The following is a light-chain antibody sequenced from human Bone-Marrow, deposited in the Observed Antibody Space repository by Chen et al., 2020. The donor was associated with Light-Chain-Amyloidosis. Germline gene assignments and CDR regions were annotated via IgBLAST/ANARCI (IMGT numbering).Light chain of an antibody. CDR3: QSADSSGTYEVI. V-gene: IGLV3-25*03. Sequence: SYDLTQPPSVSVSPGQTARITCSGDDLPTKYAYWYQQKPGQAPVLGIHRDTERPAGISERLSGSSSGTTATLTISGVQAEDEAEYHCQSADSSGTYEVIFGGGSKLTVL. CDR1: DLPTKY. J-gene: IGLJ2*01. CDR2: RDT.